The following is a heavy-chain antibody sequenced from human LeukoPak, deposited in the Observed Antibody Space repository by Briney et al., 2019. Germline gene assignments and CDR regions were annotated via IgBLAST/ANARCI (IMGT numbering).Heavy chain of an antibody. V-gene: IGHV3-23*01. D-gene: IGHD3-3*01. J-gene: IGHJ4*02. CDR3: AKDRGKYDFWSGYPDYFDY. Sequence: GGSLRLSCAASGFTFSSYAMSWVRQAPGKGLEWVSAISGSGGSTYYADSVKGRFTISRDNSKNTLCLQMNSLRAEDTAVYYCAKDRGKYDFWSGYPDYFDYWGQGTLVTVSS. CDR1: GFTFSSYA. CDR2: ISGSGGST.